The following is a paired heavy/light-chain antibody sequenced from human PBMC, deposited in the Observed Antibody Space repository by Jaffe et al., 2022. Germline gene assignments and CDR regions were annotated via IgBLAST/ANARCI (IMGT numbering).Heavy chain of an antibody. CDR2: SSGSGGRT. V-gene: IGHV3-23*01. Sequence: EVQLLESGGGLVQPGGSLRIPCAASGFSFSSSAMSWVRQAPGKGLEWVSTSSGSGGRTYYADSVKGRFTISRDNSNSNLYLQMNSLRAEDTAIYYCAKGGENSYFNLWGRGTLVTVSS. CDR3: AKGGENSYFNL. J-gene: IGHJ2*01. D-gene: IGHD5-12*01. CDR1: GFSFSSSA.
Light chain of an antibody. V-gene: IGKV3-11*01. CDR3: QQRSNWPRT. J-gene: IGKJ1*01. CDR2: DAS. CDR1: QRVSSY. Sequence: EIVLTQSPAALSLSPGDRATLSCRASQRVSSYLAWYQHKPGQAPRLLIYDASNRATGIPARFSGSGSGTDFTLTISSLEPEDFAVYYCQQRSNWPRTFGQGTKVEIK.